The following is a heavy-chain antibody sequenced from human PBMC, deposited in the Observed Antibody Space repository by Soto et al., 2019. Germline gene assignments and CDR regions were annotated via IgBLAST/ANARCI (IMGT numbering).Heavy chain of an antibody. Sequence: PGGCRRLSWAAAGFTFSSYGVHWVRQAPGKGLEWVAVISYDGSNKYYADSVKGRFTISRDNSKNTLYLQMNSLRAEDTAVYYCVADYVATDTFDIWGQGTMVTVSS. CDR2: ISYDGSNK. D-gene: IGHD3-10*02. CDR3: VADYVATDTFDI. J-gene: IGHJ3*02. CDR1: GFTFSSYG. V-gene: IGHV3-30*03.